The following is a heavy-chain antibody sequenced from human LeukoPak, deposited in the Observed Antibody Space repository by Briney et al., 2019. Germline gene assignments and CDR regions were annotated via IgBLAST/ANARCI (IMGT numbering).Heavy chain of an antibody. J-gene: IGHJ4*02. D-gene: IGHD3-22*01. CDR1: GLTFSIYA. V-gene: IGHV3-23*01. CDR2: ITSSGDGT. CDR3: AKDRPNYYGSNGHYYRRDGDY. Sequence: GGSLRLSCAPSGLTFSIYAMSWVRQAPGKGLQWVSSITSSGDGTYYADSVKGRFTISRDNSENTLYLQMNSLRVEDTAVYFCAKDRPNYYGSNGHYYRRDGDYWGQGTLVTVSS.